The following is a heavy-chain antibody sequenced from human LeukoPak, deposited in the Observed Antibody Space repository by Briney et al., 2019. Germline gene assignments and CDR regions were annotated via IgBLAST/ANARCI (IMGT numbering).Heavy chain of an antibody. V-gene: IGHV3-21*01. CDR1: GFTVSSNY. CDR2: ISSSSSYI. J-gene: IGHJ4*02. CDR3: ARAPLRYFDWLSYYFDY. D-gene: IGHD3-9*01. Sequence: GGSLRLSCAASGFTVSSNYMSWVRQAPGKGLEWVSSISSSSSYIYYADSVKGRFTISRDSAKNSLYLQMNSLRAEDTAVYYCARAPLRYFDWLSYYFDYWGQGTLVTVSS.